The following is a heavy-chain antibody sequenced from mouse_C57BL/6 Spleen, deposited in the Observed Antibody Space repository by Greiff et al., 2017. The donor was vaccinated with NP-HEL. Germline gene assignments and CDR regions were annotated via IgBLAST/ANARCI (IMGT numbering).Heavy chain of an antibody. CDR3: ARAYSNYAMDY. V-gene: IGHV3-6*01. J-gene: IGHJ4*01. CDR2: ISYDGSN. D-gene: IGHD2-5*01. Sequence: ESGPGLVKPSQSLSLTCSVTGYSITSGYYWNWIRQFPGNKLEWMGYISYDGSNNYNPSLKNRISITRDTSKNQFFLKLNSVTTEDTATYYCARAYSNYAMDYWGQGTSVTVSS. CDR1: GYSITSGYY.